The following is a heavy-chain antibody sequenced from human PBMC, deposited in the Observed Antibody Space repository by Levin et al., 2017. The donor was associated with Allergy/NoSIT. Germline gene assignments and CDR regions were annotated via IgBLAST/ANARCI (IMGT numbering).Heavy chain of an antibody. CDR3: ARTDDNYYFDY. CDR1: GYTFTSYY. V-gene: IGHV1-46*01. J-gene: IGHJ4*02. Sequence: ASVKVSCKTSGYTFTSYYIQWVRQAPGQGLEWMGIINPSGGSTTNAQKFQGRVIMTRDTSTSTVSMELSSLRSEDTAVYYCARTDDNYYFDYWGQGTLVTVSS. CDR2: INPSGGST. D-gene: IGHD1-1*01.